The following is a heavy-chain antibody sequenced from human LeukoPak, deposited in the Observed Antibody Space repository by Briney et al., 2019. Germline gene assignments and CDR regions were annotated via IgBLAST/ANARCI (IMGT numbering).Heavy chain of an antibody. CDR3: ARGEWKETPHAFDI. D-gene: IGHD3-3*01. Sequence: GRSLRLSRAPSGFTSTIFWTHWVRPAPEEGLVWVSRITIDGRSTSYADSARVRFTIPRANAKNTLYPQMSSLRAEDTTVYYCARGEWKETPHAFDIWGQGTMVTVSS. CDR1: GFTSTIFW. J-gene: IGHJ3*02. CDR2: ITIDGRST. V-gene: IGHV3-74*01.